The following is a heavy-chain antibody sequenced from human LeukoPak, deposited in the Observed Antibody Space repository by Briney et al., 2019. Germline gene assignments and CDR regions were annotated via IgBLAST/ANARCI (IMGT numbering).Heavy chain of an antibody. CDR3: ARGASLIAAGYFDY. CDR1: GFTFSSYG. V-gene: IGHV3-30*03. CDR2: ISYDGSNK. Sequence: PGGSLRLSCAASGFTFSSYGMHWVRQAPGKGLEWVAVISYDGSNKYYADSVKGRFTISRDNSKNTLYLQMNSLRAEDTAVYYCARGASLIAAGYFDYWGQGTLVTVSS. D-gene: IGHD6-13*01. J-gene: IGHJ4*02.